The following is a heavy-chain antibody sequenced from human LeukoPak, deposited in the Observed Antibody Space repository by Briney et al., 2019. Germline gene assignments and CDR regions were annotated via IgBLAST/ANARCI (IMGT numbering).Heavy chain of an antibody. CDR3: ARDSGYYADY. V-gene: IGHV4-59*12. Sequence: PSETLSLTCTVSGGSISSYYWSWIRQPPGKGLEWIGYIYYSGSTNYNPSLKSRVTISVDTSKNQFSLKLSSVTAADTAVYYCARDSGYYADYWGQGSLVTVSS. J-gene: IGHJ4*02. CDR2: IYYSGST. D-gene: IGHD3-22*01. CDR1: GGSISSYY.